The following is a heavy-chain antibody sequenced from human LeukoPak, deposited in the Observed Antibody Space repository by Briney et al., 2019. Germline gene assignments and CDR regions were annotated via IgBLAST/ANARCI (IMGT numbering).Heavy chain of an antibody. V-gene: IGHV4-39*01. Sequence: SETLSLTCTVSGGSISSSSYYWGWIRQPPGKGLEWTGSIYYSGSTYYNPSLKSRVTISVDTSKNQFSLKLSSVTAADTAVYYCARRRSGWHFDYWGQGTLVTVSS. CDR2: IYYSGST. CDR1: GGSISSSSYY. CDR3: ARRRSGWHFDY. J-gene: IGHJ4*02. D-gene: IGHD6-19*01.